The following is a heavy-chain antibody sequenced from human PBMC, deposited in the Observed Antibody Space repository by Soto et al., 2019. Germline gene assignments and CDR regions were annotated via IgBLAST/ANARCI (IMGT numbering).Heavy chain of an antibody. D-gene: IGHD5-18*01. J-gene: IGHJ4*02. CDR1: GATLSTHG. V-gene: IGHV1-69*13. CDR3: AAGDSSDTGDY. Sequence: SVKVSCKASGATLSTHGISWVRQAPGQGLEWMGGTIPIIGTTDYAEKFQGRVKITADESTTTSYMELSSLRPDDTAVYYCAAGDSSDTGDYWGQGTLVTVSS. CDR2: TIPIIGTT.